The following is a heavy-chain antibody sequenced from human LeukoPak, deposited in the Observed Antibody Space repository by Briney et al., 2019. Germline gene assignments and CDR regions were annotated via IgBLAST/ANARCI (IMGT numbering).Heavy chain of an antibody. Sequence: SETLPLTCTVSGGSIRSYYWSWVRQPPGKGLEWIGYIYYSGSTNNNPSLKSRVSISVDTSKNQFSLKLDSVTAADTAVYYCARHNYDILTGYPNYYMDVWGKGTTVTVSS. V-gene: IGHV4-59*08. CDR2: IYYSGST. D-gene: IGHD3-9*01. J-gene: IGHJ6*03. CDR1: GGSIRSYY. CDR3: ARHNYDILTGYPNYYMDV.